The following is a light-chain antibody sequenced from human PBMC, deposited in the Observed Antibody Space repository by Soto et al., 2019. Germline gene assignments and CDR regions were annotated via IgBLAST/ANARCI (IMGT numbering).Light chain of an antibody. CDR3: GTWDSSLSAWV. CDR2: YNN. J-gene: IGLJ3*02. Sequence: QSVLTQPPSVSAAPGQKVTISCSGSSSNIGNNYVSWYQQFPGTAPKLLIYYNNKRPSGIPDRFSGSKSGTSATLVITGLQTGDEADYYCGTWDSSLSAWVFGGGTKLTVL. V-gene: IGLV1-51*01. CDR1: SSNIGNNY.